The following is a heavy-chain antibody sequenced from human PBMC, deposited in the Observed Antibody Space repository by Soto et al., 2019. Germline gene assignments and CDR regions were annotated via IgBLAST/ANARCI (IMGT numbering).Heavy chain of an antibody. CDR3: ARVHYDFWSGYYTLYYFDY. J-gene: IGHJ4*02. D-gene: IGHD3-3*01. Sequence: SETLSLTCTVSGGSISSGDYYWSWIRQPPGKGLEWIGYIYYSGSTYYNPSLKSRVTISVDTSKNQFSLKLSSVTAADTAVYYCARVHYDFWSGYYTLYYFDYWGQGTLVTVSS. V-gene: IGHV4-30-4*02. CDR1: GGSISSGDYY. CDR2: IYYSGST.